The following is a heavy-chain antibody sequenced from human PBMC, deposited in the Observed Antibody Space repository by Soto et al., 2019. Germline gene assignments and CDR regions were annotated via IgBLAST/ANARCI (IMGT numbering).Heavy chain of an antibody. CDR3: ARLRYCSSISCVIL. CDR1: GFTFGNYE. V-gene: IGHV3-48*03. Sequence: PGGSLRLSCAASGFTFGNYEMNWVRQAPGKGLEWVSYISSSGSMIYYADSAKGRFTISRDNAKNSLYLQMNSLRAEDTAVYYCARLRYCSSISCVILWGQGTLVTVS. J-gene: IGHJ4*02. D-gene: IGHD2-2*01. CDR2: ISSSGSMI.